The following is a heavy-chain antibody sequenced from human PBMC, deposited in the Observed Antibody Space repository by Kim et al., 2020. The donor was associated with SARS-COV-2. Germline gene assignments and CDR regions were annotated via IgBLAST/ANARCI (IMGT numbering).Heavy chain of an antibody. CDR3: AVYSSSSGFDY. J-gene: IGHJ4*02. D-gene: IGHD6-6*01. V-gene: IGHV4-4*02. CDR2: T. Sequence: TNYTPSPKSRVTISVDKSKNQFALKLSSVTAADTAVYYCAVYSSSSGFDYWGQGTLVTVSS.